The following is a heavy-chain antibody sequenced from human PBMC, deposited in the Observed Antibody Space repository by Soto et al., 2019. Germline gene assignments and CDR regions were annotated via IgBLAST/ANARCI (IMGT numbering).Heavy chain of an antibody. J-gene: IGHJ6*02. D-gene: IGHD3-3*01. CDR3: AGGTRDYDFWSGRGYYGMDV. V-gene: IGHV4-4*07. Sequence: SETLSLTCTVSGGSISSYYWSWIRQPAGKGLEWVGRIYTSGSTNYNPSLKSRVTMSVDTSKNQFSLKLSSVTAADTAVYYCAGGTRDYDFWSGRGYYGMDVWGQGTTVTVSS. CDR1: GGSISSYY. CDR2: IYTSGST.